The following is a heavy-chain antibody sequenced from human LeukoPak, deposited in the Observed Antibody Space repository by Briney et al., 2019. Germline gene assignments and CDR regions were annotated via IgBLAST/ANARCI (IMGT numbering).Heavy chain of an antibody. J-gene: IGHJ4*02. V-gene: IGHV3-21*01. D-gene: IGHD6-19*01. CDR1: GFTFSSYS. CDR3: ARDLYSSGWFDY. Sequence: GGSLRLSCAASGFTFSSYSMNWVRQAPGKGLEWVSSISSSSSYIYYADSVKGRFTISRDNAKNSLYLQMNSLRAEDTAVYYCARDLYSSGWFDYWGQGTLVTVSS. CDR2: ISSSSSYI.